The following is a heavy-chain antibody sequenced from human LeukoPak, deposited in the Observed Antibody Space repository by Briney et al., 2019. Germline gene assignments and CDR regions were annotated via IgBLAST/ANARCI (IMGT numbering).Heavy chain of an antibody. CDR2: ISDSGGST. J-gene: IGHJ5*02. CDR3: ARDVGGSYFGDHWFDP. D-gene: IGHD1-26*01. Sequence: VQPGGSLRLSCVASGFTFSSYAMSWVRQVPGKGLEWVSGISDSGGSTYYADSVKGRFTISRDSSKNTLYLQMNSLRAEDTAMYYCARDVGGSYFGDHWFDPWGQGTLVTVSS. CDR1: GFTFSSYA. V-gene: IGHV3-23*01.